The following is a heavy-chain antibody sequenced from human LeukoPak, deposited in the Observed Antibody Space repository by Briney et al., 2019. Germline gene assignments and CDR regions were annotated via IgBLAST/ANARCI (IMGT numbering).Heavy chain of an antibody. D-gene: IGHD3-10*01. Sequence: GGSLRLSCAASGFPFSSYSMNWVRKAPGRGLEWVSYISGSGDTIYYADSVKGRFSISRDHAKNSLYLQMSSLIAEDTAVYYCARGGRNYYVSGSYPDYWGQGTLVTVSS. CDR1: GFPFSSYS. CDR2: ISGSGDTI. J-gene: IGHJ4*02. CDR3: ARGGRNYYVSGSYPDY. V-gene: IGHV3-48*01.